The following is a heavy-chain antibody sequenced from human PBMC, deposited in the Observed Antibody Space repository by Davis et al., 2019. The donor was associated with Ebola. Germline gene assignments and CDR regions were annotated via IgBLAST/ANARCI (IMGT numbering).Heavy chain of an antibody. V-gene: IGHV3-48*02. Sequence: GGSLRLSCAASGFTFSSYSMNWVRQAPGKGLEWVSYISSSSSTIYYADSVKGRFTISRDNAKNSLYLQMNSLRDEDTAVYYCARDRVGEQLVLDYYGMDVWGQGTTVTVSS. J-gene: IGHJ6*02. CDR3: ARDRVGEQLVLDYYGMDV. CDR2: ISSSSSTI. CDR1: GFTFSSYS. D-gene: IGHD6-6*01.